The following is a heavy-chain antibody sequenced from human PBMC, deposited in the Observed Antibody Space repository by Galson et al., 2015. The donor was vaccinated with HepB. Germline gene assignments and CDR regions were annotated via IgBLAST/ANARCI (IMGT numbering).Heavy chain of an antibody. CDR2: INTNTGNP. CDR1: GYTFSDYA. CDR3: AGEYYFDTSGYYRPNLGFDP. D-gene: IGHD3-22*01. Sequence: SVKVSCKASGYTFSDYAMNWVRQAPGQGLEWMGWINTNTGNPTYAQGFTGRFGFSLDTSVSTAFLQISSLKPEDTAVYYCAGEYYFDTSGYYRPNLGFDPWGQGTLVTVSS. V-gene: IGHV7-4-1*02. J-gene: IGHJ5*02.